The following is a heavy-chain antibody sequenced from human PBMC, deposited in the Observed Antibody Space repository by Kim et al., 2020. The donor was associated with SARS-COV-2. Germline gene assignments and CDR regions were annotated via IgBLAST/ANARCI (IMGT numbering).Heavy chain of an antibody. D-gene: IGHD2-21*02. CDR2: IYYSGST. V-gene: IGHV4-39*01. J-gene: IGHJ6*02. Sequence: SETLSLTCTVSGGSISSSSYYWGWIRQPPGKGLEWIGSIYYSGSTYYNPSLKSRATISVDTSKNQFSLKLSSVTAADTAVYYCARGPWEGGTVVTPHYYGMDVWGQGTTVTVSS. CDR1: GGSISSSSYY. CDR3: ARGPWEGGTVVTPHYYGMDV.